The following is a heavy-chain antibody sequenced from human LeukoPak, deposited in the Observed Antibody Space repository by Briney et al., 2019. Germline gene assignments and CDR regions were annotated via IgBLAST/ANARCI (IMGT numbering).Heavy chain of an antibody. J-gene: IGHJ4*02. CDR3: ARVQNTGGFDY. V-gene: IGHV4-4*07. CDR2: FYISGST. D-gene: IGHD2/OR15-2a*01. CDR1: GGSISGYY. Sequence: PSEALSLTCTGSGGSISGYYWSWIRQPAGKGLEGIGRFYISGSTDYNPSLKSRATMSVDTSKKQFSLRLSSAAAADTAVYYCARVQNTGGFDYWGQGTLVTVSS.